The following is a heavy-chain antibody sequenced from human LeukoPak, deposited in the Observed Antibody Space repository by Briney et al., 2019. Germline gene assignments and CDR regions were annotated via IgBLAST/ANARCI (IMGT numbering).Heavy chain of an antibody. CDR1: GFSLSSYW. V-gene: IGHV3-7*01. CDR2: IKPDGSDT. D-gene: IGHD3-10*01. Sequence: GGSLRLSCEAFGFSLSSYWMSWVRLAPGKGLEWVANIKPDGSDTRQVDSVKGRFTISRDNAKNSLYLQMSGLRGEDTAVYYCARGGASSKPLDAWGQGTLVTVSS. J-gene: IGHJ5*02. CDR3: ARGGASSKPLDA.